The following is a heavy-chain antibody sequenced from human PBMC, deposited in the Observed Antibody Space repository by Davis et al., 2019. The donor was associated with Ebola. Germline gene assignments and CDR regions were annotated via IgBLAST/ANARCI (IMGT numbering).Heavy chain of an antibody. CDR1: GYTFTSYD. CDR3: ARESIAARRYYYGMDV. V-gene: IGHV1-8*01. J-gene: IGHJ6*02. D-gene: IGHD6-6*01. Sequence: ASVKVSCKASGYTFTSYDINWVRQATGQGLVWMGWMNPNSGNTVYAQKFQGWVTMTRDTSISTAYMELSRLRSDDTAVYYCARESIAARRYYYGMDVWGQGTTVTVSS. CDR2: MNPNSGNT.